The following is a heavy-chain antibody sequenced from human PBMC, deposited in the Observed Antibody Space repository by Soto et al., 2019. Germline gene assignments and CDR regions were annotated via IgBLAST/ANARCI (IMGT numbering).Heavy chain of an antibody. CDR3: ARDDCFSTTCYHGDY. J-gene: IGHJ4*02. Sequence: QVQLVQSGAEVKKPGASVKVSCKASGYTFTSYGISWVRQAPGQGLEWMGWISTYNGNTNYAQKLQGRVTMTTDTSXXTAYMELRSLRSDDTAVYYCARDDCFSTTCYHGDYWGQGTLVTVSS. CDR1: GYTFTSYG. V-gene: IGHV1-18*01. CDR2: ISTYNGNT. D-gene: IGHD2-2*01.